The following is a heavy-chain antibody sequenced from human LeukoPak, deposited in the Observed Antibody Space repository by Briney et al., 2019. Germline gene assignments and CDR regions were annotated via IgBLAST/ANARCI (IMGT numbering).Heavy chain of an antibody. D-gene: IGHD5-12*01. CDR2: IYYSGST. J-gene: IGHJ4*02. V-gene: IGHV4-59*01. CDR1: GGSISSYY. CDR3: ARSSGYSGYDFGLD. Sequence: SETLSLTCTVSGGSISSYYWSWIRQPPGKGLEWIGYIYYSGSTNYNPSIKSRVTISVDTSKNQFSLKLSSVTAADTAVYYCARSSGYSGYDFGLDWGQGTLVTVSS.